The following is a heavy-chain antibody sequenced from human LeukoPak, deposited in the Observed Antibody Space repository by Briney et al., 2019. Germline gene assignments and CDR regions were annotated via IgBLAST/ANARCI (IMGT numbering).Heavy chain of an antibody. CDR2: ISSSSSTI. D-gene: IGHD4-17*01. CDR1: GFTFSNYN. J-gene: IGHJ4*02. V-gene: IGHV3-48*01. Sequence: PGGSLRLSCAASGFTFSNYNMNWVRQAPGKGLECISFISSSSSTIYYAGSVKGRFTISRDNAKNSLFLQMSSLRAEDTAVYYCARENYADLFDYWGQGTLVTVSS. CDR3: ARENYADLFDY.